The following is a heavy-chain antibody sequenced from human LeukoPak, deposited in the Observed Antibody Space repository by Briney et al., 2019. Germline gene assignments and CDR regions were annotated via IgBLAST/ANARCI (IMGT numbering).Heavy chain of an antibody. CDR1: GYTFTGYY. CDR2: INPNSGFT. J-gene: IGHJ4*02. V-gene: IGHV1-2*04. D-gene: IGHD3-10*01. CDR3: TRVSLIYGSGSYYQSPLAY. Sequence: ASVKVSCKASGYTFTGYYMHWVRQAPGQGLEWMGWINPNSGFTNYAQKFQGWVTMTRDTSISTAYMELSRLRSDDTAVYYCTRVSLIYGSGSYYQSPLAYWGQGTLVTVSS.